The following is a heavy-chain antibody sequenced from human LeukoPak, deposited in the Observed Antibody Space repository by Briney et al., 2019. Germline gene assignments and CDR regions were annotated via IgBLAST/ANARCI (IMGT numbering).Heavy chain of an antibody. CDR3: ARVPMVRGVISNWFDP. D-gene: IGHD3-10*01. CDR2: IYYSGST. Sequence: KSSETLSLTCSVSGGSLSSYYWNWIRQPAGKGLEWIGSIYYSGSTYYNPSLKSRVTMSVDTSKNQFSLKLSSVTAADTAVYYCARVPMVRGVISNWFDPWGQGTLVTVSS. V-gene: IGHV4-4*07. J-gene: IGHJ5*02. CDR1: GGSLSSYY.